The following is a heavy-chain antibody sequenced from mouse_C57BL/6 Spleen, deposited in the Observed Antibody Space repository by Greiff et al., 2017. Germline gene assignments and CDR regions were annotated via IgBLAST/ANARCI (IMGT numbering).Heavy chain of an antibody. CDR1: GYAFTNYL. CDR2: INPGSGGT. J-gene: IGHJ2*01. D-gene: IGHD1-1*01. CDR3: ARSGDYGSSIDD. V-gene: IGHV1-54*01. Sequence: LVESGAELVRPGTSVKVSCKASGYAFTNYLIEWVKQRPGQGLEWIGVINPGSGGTNYNEKFKGKATLTADKSSSTAYMQLSSLTSEDSAVYFCARSGDYGSSIDDWGQGATLTVST.